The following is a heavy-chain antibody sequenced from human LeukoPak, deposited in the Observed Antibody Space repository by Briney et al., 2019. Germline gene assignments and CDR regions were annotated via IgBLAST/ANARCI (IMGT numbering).Heavy chain of an antibody. V-gene: IGHV1-18*01. CDR1: GYTFTSQG. CDR3: ASRSGSTPYYFDY. CDR2: INTYNVKT. D-gene: IGHD3-3*01. Sequence: ASVKVSCKASGYTFTSQGISWVRQAPGQGLEGMGWINTYNVKTNYAQKLQGRVTMTTETSTSTAYMELRNLRSDDTAVYYCASRSGSTPYYFDYWGQGTLVTVSS. J-gene: IGHJ4*02.